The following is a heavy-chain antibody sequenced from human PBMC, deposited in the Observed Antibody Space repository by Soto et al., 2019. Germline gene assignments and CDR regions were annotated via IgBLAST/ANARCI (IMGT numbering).Heavy chain of an antibody. D-gene: IGHD6-13*01. CDR2: INHSGST. V-gene: IGHV4-34*01. CDR3: ARGLSSSTEYDAFDI. J-gene: IGHJ3*02. Sequence: SETLSLTCAVYGGSFSGYYWSWIRQPPGKGLEWIGEINHSGSTNYNPSLKSRVTISVDTSKNQFSLKLSSVTAADTAVYYCARGLSSSTEYDAFDIWGQGTMVTVSS. CDR1: GGSFSGYY.